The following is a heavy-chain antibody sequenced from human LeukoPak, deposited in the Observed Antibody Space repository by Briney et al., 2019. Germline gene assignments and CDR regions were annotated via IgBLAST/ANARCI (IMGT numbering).Heavy chain of an antibody. CDR2: ISGSGENK. D-gene: IGHD1-26*01. J-gene: IGHJ6*01. CDR3: AKMKGHPLPKYYMDV. Sequence: GGSLRLSCAASGFTFSGFAMRWVRRTPGKGVEGVSGISGSGENKIYADSVKGRFTISRDNSKNRIYLEMNSLSAEDTAIYYCAKMKGHPLPKYYMDVWGQGTTVTVSS. CDR1: GFTFSGFA. V-gene: IGHV3-23*01.